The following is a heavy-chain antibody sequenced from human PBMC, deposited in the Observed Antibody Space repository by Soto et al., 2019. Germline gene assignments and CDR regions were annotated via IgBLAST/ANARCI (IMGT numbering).Heavy chain of an antibody. CDR2: INPSGGST. CDR3: ARCNDSSGHYLPYYYGMDV. J-gene: IGHJ6*02. D-gene: IGHD3-22*01. Sequence: ASVKVSCKASGYTFTSYYMHWVRQAPGQGLEWMGIINPSGGSTSYAQKFQGRVTMTRDTSTSTVYMELSSLRSEDTAVYYCARCNDSSGHYLPYYYGMDVWGQGTTVTVSS. CDR1: GYTFTSYY. V-gene: IGHV1-46*01.